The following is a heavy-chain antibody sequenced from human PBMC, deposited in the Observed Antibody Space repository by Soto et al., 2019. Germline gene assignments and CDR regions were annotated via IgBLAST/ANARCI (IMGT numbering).Heavy chain of an antibody. CDR1: GGSISSSSYY. D-gene: IGHD3-9*01. J-gene: IGHJ6*02. CDR2: IYYSGST. Sequence: QLQLQESGPGLVKPSETLSLTCTVSGGSISSSSYYWGWIRQPPGKGLEWIGSIYYSGSTYYNPSLKSRVTISVDTSKNQFSLKLSSVTAADTAVYYRASGYDILTGYPRGDYYGMDVWGQGTTVTVSS. V-gene: IGHV4-39*01. CDR3: ASGYDILTGYPRGDYYGMDV.